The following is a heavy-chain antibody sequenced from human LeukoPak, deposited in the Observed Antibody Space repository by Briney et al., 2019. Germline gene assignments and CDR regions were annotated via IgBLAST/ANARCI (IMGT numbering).Heavy chain of an antibody. D-gene: IGHD6-6*01. CDR3: AGGTIAAISFFDS. J-gene: IGHJ4*02. Sequence: GSLRLSCAASGFTFSDYEMNWVRQAPGKGLEWVSSISGSGTSTYSADSVKGRFTISRDNSKNTLYLHMYSLRAEDTAVYYCAGGTIAAISFFDSWGQGTLVTVSS. V-gene: IGHV3-23*01. CDR1: GFTFSDYE. CDR2: ISGSGTST.